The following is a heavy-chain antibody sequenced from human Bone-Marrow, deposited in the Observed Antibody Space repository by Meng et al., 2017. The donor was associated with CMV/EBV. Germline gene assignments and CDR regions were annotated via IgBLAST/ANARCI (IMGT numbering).Heavy chain of an antibody. CDR3: ARGDWYYFDY. CDR1: GGSISSSSYY. Sequence: SETLSLTCTVSGGSISSSSYYWGWIRQPPGKGLEWIGSIYYSGRTYYNPSLKSRVTILVDTSKNQASLKLSSVTAADTAVYYCARGDWYYFDYWGQGTLVTVSS. V-gene: IGHV4-39*07. D-gene: IGHD3-9*01. CDR2: IYYSGRT. J-gene: IGHJ4*02.